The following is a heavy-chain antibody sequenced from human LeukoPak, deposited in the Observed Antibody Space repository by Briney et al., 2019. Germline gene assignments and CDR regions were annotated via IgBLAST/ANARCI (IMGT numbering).Heavy chain of an antibody. D-gene: IGHD2-2*01. CDR1: GYTLTELS. CDR3: ATCSSTSCYGFLFDY. Sequence: ASVKVSCKVSGYTLTELSMHWVRQAPGKGLELMGGFDPEDGETIYAQKFQGRVTMTEDTSTDTAYMELSSLRSEDTAVYYCATCSSTSCYGFLFDYWGQGTLVTVSS. J-gene: IGHJ4*02. V-gene: IGHV1-24*01. CDR2: FDPEDGET.